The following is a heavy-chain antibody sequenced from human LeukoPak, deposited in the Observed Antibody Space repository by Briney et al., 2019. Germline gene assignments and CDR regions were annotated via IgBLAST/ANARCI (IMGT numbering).Heavy chain of an antibody. CDR1: GATSSSAV. V-gene: IGHV3-23*01. J-gene: IGHJ6*04. CDR3: AERGITMIWGV. CDR2: ITYSGGRT. D-gene: IGHD3-22*01. Sequence: GGTLRPSCAASGATSSSAVMSWVRQAPRKGREWGSSITYSGGRTYSADSVEGGFTISRDTAQNSLYLQLNSLRAEDTAVYYCAERGITMIWGVWGKGTTVTISS.